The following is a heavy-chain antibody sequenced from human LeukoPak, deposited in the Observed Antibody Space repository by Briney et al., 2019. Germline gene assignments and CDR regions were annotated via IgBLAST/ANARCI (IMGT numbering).Heavy chain of an antibody. CDR3: AHRRGYYDSSGYDYFDY. J-gene: IGHJ4*02. Sequence: ESGPTLVKPTQTLTLTCTFSGFSLSTSGVGVGWIRQTPGKALEWLALIYWNDDKRYSPSLKSRLTITKDTSKNQVVLTMTNMDPVDTATYYCAHRRGYYDSSGYDYFDYWGQGTLVTVSS. V-gene: IGHV2-5*01. CDR2: IYWNDDK. CDR1: GFSLSTSGVG. D-gene: IGHD3-22*01.